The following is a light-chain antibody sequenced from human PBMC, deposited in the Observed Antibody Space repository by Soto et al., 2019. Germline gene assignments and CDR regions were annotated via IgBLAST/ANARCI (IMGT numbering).Light chain of an antibody. J-gene: IGLJ3*02. V-gene: IGLV2-11*01. Sequence: QSVLTQPRSVSGSPGQSVTISCNGTSSDVGGYNYVSWYQQHPGKAPKLMIYDVSKWPSGVPDRFSGSKSGNTASLIISGLQAEDEADYYCCSYAGNSLWVFGGGTKLTVL. CDR3: CSYAGNSLWV. CDR1: SSDVGGYNY. CDR2: DVS.